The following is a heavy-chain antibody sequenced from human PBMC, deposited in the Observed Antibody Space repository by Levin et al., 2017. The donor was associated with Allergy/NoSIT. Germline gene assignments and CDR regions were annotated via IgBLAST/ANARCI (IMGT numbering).Heavy chain of an antibody. CDR1: GFTFDDSA. CDR2: ISWNSGSI. J-gene: IGHJ3*02. V-gene: IGHV3-9*01. Sequence: LSLTCAASGFTFDDSAMHWVRPAPGKGLEWVSGISWNSGSIGYADSVKGRFTISRDNAKNSLYLQMNSLRTEETALYYCARDNIGLPDAFDSWGQGTMVIVSS. CDR3: ARDNIGLPDAFDS. D-gene: IGHD3-10*01.